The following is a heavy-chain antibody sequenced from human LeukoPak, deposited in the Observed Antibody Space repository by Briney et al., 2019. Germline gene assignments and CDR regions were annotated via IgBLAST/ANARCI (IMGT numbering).Heavy chain of an antibody. V-gene: IGHV1-2*02. D-gene: IGHD2-2*01. CDR2: INPNSGGT. CDR1: GYTFTGYY. J-gene: IGHJ4*02. CDR3: ARELKVVVVPAAIPGY. Sequence: GASVKVSCKASGYTFTGYYMHWVRQAPGHGLEWMGWINPNSGGTSYAQKFQGRVTMTRDTSISTAYMELSRLRSDDTAVYYCARELKVVVVPAAIPGYWGQGTLVTVSS.